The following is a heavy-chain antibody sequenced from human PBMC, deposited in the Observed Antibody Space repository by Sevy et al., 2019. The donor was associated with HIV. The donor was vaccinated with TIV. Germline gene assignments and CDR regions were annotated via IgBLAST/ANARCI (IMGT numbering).Heavy chain of an antibody. V-gene: IGHV1-2*02. D-gene: IGHD3-3*01. Sequence: ASVKVSCKTSGYAFTGYWIHWVRQAPGQGLEWMGGINPISGGTDDSQKVQGRVTMTRDTRISTAYMDVTRLRSVEAAVYYGARGPTDFWVGGMDVWGQGTVVTVSS. CDR1: GYAFTGYW. CDR2: INPISGGT. CDR3: ARGPTDFWVGGMDV. J-gene: IGHJ6*02.